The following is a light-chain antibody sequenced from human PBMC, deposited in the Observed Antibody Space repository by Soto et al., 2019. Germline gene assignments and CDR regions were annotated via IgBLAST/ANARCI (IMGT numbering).Light chain of an antibody. CDR1: ASISNY. CDR3: QQSYSTPQT. J-gene: IGKJ1*01. V-gene: IGKV1-39*01. Sequence: DIRMTQSPSSLSASVGDRVTITCRASASISNYLNWYQQTPGKAPNLLIYAASSLQSGVPSRFSGSGSGTDFTLTISSLQPEDFATYYCQQSYSTPQTFGQGTKVDIK. CDR2: AAS.